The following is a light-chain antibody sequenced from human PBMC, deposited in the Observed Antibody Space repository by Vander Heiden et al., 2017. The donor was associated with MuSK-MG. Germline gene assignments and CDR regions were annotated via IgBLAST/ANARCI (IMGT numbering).Light chain of an antibody. V-gene: IGKV4-1*01. CDR3: QQYDTTPYT. CDR2: GAS. J-gene: IGKJ2*01. Sequence: DIGMTRSPDSPAAPLCDRATINRKSSPSLLYSSNKNNYLAWYQQKPGQPPKLLLYGASTRDSGVPDRFSGSGSGTDFTLTISRLQAEDVGTYYCQQYDTTPYTFGQGTKLQIK. CDR1: PSLLYSSNKNNY.